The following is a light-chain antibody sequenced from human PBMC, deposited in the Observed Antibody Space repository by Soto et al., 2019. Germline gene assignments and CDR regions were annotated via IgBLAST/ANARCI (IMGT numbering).Light chain of an antibody. CDR2: GAS. CDR1: QSVGSN. V-gene: IGKV3-15*01. Sequence: EIVMTQSPVILSVSPGERATLSCRASQSVGSNLAWYQQKPGQAPRLLIYGASTRATGIPVRFSGSGSGTEFTLTISSLQAEDFEVYFCQHYNNWPPWTFGQGTEVEIK. J-gene: IGKJ1*01. CDR3: QHYNNWPPWT.